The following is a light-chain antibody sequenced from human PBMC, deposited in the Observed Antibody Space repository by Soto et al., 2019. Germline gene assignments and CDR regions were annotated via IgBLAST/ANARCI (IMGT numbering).Light chain of an antibody. Sequence: QSALTQPASVSGSPGQSITISCTGTSSDGDDYKDVSWYQQHPGKAPKLMIYEVKYRPSGVSDRFSGSKSGNTASLTISGLQAEDEAYYYCSSYTTSSTVFGTGTKVTVL. CDR1: SSDGDDYKD. V-gene: IGLV2-14*01. CDR3: SSYTTSSTV. CDR2: EVK. J-gene: IGLJ1*01.